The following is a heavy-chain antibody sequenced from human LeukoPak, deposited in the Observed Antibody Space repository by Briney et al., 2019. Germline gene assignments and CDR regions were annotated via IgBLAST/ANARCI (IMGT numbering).Heavy chain of an antibody. J-gene: IGHJ4*02. CDR1: GFTFSSYS. D-gene: IGHD6-13*01. CDR3: TTGGRSRADS. CDR2: MNSDRSNT. Sequence: GGSLRLSCAASGFTFSSYSMNWVRQAPGKGPVWVSSMNSDRSNTMYADSVKGRFTSSRDNVKNTLYLQMSSLRAEDTAIYYCTTGGRSRADSWGQGTLVTVSS. V-gene: IGHV3-74*03.